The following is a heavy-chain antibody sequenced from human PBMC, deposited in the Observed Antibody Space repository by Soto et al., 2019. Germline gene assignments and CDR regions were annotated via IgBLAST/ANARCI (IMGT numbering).Heavy chain of an antibody. Sequence: GSLRLSCAASGFMFNNYAMSWVRQAPGKGLEWVSTVSVSGGTTYYADSVKGRFTISRDNSKKTVYLQMNRLRSDDTAIYYCAKGLYYYGSSGYRQLENWGQGTLVTVSS. D-gene: IGHD3-22*01. CDR2: VSVSGGTT. CDR3: AKGLYYYGSSGYRQLEN. J-gene: IGHJ4*02. CDR1: GFMFNNYA. V-gene: IGHV3-23*01.